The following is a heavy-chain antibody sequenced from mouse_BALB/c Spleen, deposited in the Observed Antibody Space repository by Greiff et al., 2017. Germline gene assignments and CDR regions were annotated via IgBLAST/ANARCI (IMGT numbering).Heavy chain of an antibody. CDR2: IDPSDSET. J-gene: IGHJ3*01. D-gene: IGHD2-3*01. V-gene: IGHV1-69*02. Sequence: QVQLQQPGAELVKPGAPVKLSCKASGYTFTSYWMNWVKQRPGRGLEWIGRIDPSDSETHYNQKFKDKATLTVDKSSSTAYIQLSSLTSEDSAVYYCARGGWLPLFAYWGQGTLVTVSA. CDR3: ARGGWLPLFAY. CDR1: GYTFTSYW.